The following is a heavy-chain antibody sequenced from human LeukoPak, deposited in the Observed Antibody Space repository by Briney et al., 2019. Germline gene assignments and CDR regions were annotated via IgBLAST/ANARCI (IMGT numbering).Heavy chain of an antibody. Sequence: GGSLRLSCAASGFTFDDYAMHWVRQAPGKGLEWVSLISGDGGSTYYADSVKGRLTISRDNSKNSLYLQMNSLRTEDTALYYCAKVTGESGGYYYYGMDVWGQGTTVTVSS. CDR1: GFTFDDYA. CDR3: AKVTGESGGYYYYGMDV. V-gene: IGHV3-43*02. D-gene: IGHD7-27*01. J-gene: IGHJ6*02. CDR2: ISGDGGST.